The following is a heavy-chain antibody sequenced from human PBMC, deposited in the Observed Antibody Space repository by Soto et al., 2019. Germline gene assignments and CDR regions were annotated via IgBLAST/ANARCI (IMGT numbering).Heavy chain of an antibody. CDR1: GFTFTSSA. D-gene: IGHD2-21*01. J-gene: IGHJ6*02. CDR3: ARDRPTSSIRARDYYYAMDF. Sequence: ASVKVSCKASGFTFTSSAVQWVRQARGQRLEWIGWIVVGSGNTNYAQKFQERVTITRDMSTSTAYMELSSLRSEDTAVYYCARDRPTSSIRARDYYYAMDFWGQGTTVTVSS. V-gene: IGHV1-58*01. CDR2: IVVGSGNT.